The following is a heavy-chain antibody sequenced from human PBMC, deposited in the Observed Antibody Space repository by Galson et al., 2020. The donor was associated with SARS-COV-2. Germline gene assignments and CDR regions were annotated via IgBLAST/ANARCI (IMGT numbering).Heavy chain of an antibody. D-gene: IGHD3-10*01. Sequence: TSETLYLTCTVSGGSISSYYWSWIRQPPGTGLEWIGYIYYSGSTNYNPSLKSRVTISVDTSKNQFSLKLSSVTAADTAVYYCARQIYGAGSYYTDDNWFDPWGQGTLVTVAS. V-gene: IGHV4-59*08. J-gene: IGHJ5*02. CDR2: IYYSGST. CDR1: GGSISSYY. CDR3: ARQIYGAGSYYTDDNWFDP.